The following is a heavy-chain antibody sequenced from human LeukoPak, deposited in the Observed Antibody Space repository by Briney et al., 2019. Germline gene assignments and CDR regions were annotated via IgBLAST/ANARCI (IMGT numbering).Heavy chain of an antibody. CDR3: AKDLVEKVPYYFNS. D-gene: IGHD5-24*01. J-gene: IGHJ4*02. Sequence: SETLSLTCAVYGGSFSGYYWSWIRQPPGKGLEWIGEINHSGSTNSNPSLKSRVTISVDTSKNQFSLKLSSVTAEDTAVYYCAKDLVEKVPYYFNSWGQGTLVTVSS. CDR1: GGSFSGYY. V-gene: IGHV4-34*01. CDR2: INHSGST.